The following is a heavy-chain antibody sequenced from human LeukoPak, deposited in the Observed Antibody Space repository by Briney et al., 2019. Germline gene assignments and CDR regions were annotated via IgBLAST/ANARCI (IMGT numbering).Heavy chain of an antibody. D-gene: IGHD6-19*01. V-gene: IGHV4-59*08. CDR3: ARREYSSVWFYFDY. Sequence: SETLSLTCTVSGGSISSYYWSWIRQSPGQGLEWIGHIYHSGSSNYNPSLKSRVTTSVDTSNNQFSLKLSSVTAADTAVYYCARREYSSVWFYFDYWGQGTLVTVSS. CDR2: IYHSGSS. CDR1: GGSISSYY. J-gene: IGHJ4*02.